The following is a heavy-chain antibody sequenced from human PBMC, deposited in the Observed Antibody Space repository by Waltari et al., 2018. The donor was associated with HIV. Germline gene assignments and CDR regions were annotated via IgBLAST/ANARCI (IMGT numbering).Heavy chain of an antibody. J-gene: IGHJ4*02. Sequence: QVQLVESGGGVVQPGRSLRLSCAASGFTFSSYGMHWVRQAPGKGLEWGAVISYDGSNKFYTDSVKGRFTISRDNSKNTLYLQMNSLRAEDSAVYYCAKTGYGDYGRDDWGQGTLVTVSS. CDR3: AKTGYGDYGRDD. V-gene: IGHV3-30*18. CDR1: GFTFSSYG. D-gene: IGHD4-17*01. CDR2: ISYDGSNK.